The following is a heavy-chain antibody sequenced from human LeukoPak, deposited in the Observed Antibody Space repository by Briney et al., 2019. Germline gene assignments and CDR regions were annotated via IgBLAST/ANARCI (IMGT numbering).Heavy chain of an antibody. CDR2: INWDGGST. Sequence: GGSLRLSCAASGFTFDDYTMHWVRQAPGKGLEWVSLINWDGGSTYYADSVEGRFTISRDNSKSTLYLQMNSLRAEDTAVYYCAKDRDGGSGTYYNRFDYWGQGTLVTVSA. CDR1: GFTFDDYT. J-gene: IGHJ4*02. CDR3: AKDRDGGSGTYYNRFDY. D-gene: IGHD3-10*01. V-gene: IGHV3-43*01.